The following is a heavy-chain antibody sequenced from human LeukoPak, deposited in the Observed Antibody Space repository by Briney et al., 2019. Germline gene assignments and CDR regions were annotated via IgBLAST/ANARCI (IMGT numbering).Heavy chain of an antibody. CDR3: ARRGTGYGGNSGFDY. CDR1: GFTFSSYE. CDR2: ISSSSSYI. Sequence: GGSLRLSCAASGFTFSSYEMNWVRQAPGKGLEWVSSISSSSSYIYYADSVKGRFTISRDNAKNSLYLQMNSLRAEDTAVYYCARRGTGYGGNSGFDYWGQGTLVTVSS. D-gene: IGHD4-23*01. J-gene: IGHJ4*02. V-gene: IGHV3-21*01.